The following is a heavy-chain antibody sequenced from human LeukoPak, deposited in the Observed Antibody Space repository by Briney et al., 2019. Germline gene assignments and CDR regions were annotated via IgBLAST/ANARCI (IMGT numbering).Heavy chain of an antibody. CDR2: IYYSGST. V-gene: IGHV4-61*01. J-gene: IGHJ6*02. CDR1: GGSVSSGSYG. CDR3: ARHMWLARDPKYYGMDV. Sequence: PSETLSLTCTVSGGSVSSGSYGWSWIRQPPGKGLEWIGYIYYSGSTNYNPSLKSRVTISVDTSKNQLSLKLSSVTAADTAVYFCARHMWLARDPKYYGMDVWGQGTTVTVSS. D-gene: IGHD6-19*01.